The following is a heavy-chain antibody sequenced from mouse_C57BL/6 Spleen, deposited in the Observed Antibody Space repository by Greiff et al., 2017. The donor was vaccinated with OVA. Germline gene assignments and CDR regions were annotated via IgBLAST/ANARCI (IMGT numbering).Heavy chain of an antibody. V-gene: IGHV1-19*01. CDR3: ASWANWNVTY. J-gene: IGHJ3*01. Sequence: VQLKESGPVLVKPGASVKMSCKASGYTFTDYYMNWVKQSHGKSLEWIGVINPYNGGTSYNQKFKGKATLTVDKSSSTAYMELNSLTSEDSAVYYCASWANWNVTYWGQGTLVTVSA. CDR2: INPYNGGT. CDR1: GYTFTDYY. D-gene: IGHD4-1*01.